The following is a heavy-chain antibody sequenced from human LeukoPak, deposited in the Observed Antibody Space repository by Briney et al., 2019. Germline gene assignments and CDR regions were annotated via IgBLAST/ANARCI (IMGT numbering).Heavy chain of an antibody. CDR2: IIPILGIA. Sequence: SVKVSCKASGGTFSSYAISWVRPAPGQGLEWMGRIIPILGIANYAQKFQGRVTITADKSTSTAYMELSSLRSEDTAVYYCARESGDDFWSGYYTNWFDPWGQGTLVTVPS. V-gene: IGHV1-69*04. D-gene: IGHD3-3*01. CDR1: GGTFSSYA. J-gene: IGHJ5*02. CDR3: ARESGDDFWSGYYTNWFDP.